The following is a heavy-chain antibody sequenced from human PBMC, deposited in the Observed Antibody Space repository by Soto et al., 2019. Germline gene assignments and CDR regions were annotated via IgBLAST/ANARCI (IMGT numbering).Heavy chain of an antibody. J-gene: IGHJ4*02. CDR3: ARDLPLYDSSGYYYGDFDY. Sequence: GESLKISCAASGFTFSSYSMNWVRQAPGKGLEWVSSISSSSSYIYYADSVKGRFTISRDNAKNSLYLQMNSLRAEDTAVYYCARDLPLYDSSGYYYGDFDYWGQGTLVTVSS. D-gene: IGHD3-22*01. CDR2: ISSSSSYI. V-gene: IGHV3-21*01. CDR1: GFTFSSYS.